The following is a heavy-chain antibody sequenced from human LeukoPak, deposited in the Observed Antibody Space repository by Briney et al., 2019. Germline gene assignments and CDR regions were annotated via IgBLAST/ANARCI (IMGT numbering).Heavy chain of an antibody. D-gene: IGHD7-27*01. CDR3: ARFPQGCGE. V-gene: IGHV1-2*02. Sequence: ASVKVSCKASGYTFTDYYMHWVRQAPGQGLEWMGWIKPRSGDTNYAQKFQGRVTMTRDTSISTAYMELSSLKSDDTAVYYCARFPQGCGEWGQGTLVTVSS. J-gene: IGHJ4*02. CDR2: IKPRSGDT. CDR1: GYTFTDYY.